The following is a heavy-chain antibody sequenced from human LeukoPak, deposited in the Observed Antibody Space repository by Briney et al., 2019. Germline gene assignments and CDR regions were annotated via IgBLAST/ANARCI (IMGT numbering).Heavy chain of an antibody. CDR2: INHSGST. CDR3: ARGFDLDAFDI. D-gene: IGHD3/OR15-3a*01. Sequence: SETLSLTCAVYGWSFSGYYWSWIRQPPGKGLEWIGEINHSGSTNYHPPLKSRVAISLDTSKNQFSLKLSSLTAADTSVYYCARGFDLDAFDIWAQGTMVTVSS. J-gene: IGHJ3*02. V-gene: IGHV4-34*01. CDR1: GWSFSGYY.